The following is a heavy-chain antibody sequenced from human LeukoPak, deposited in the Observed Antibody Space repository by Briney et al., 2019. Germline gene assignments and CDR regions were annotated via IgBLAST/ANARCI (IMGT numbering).Heavy chain of an antibody. D-gene: IGHD5-24*01. CDR2: VYYDGNN. J-gene: IGHJ3*02. CDR3: ARVKDDNNYDRAFDI. Sequence: PSETLSLTCTCSGGPMSTYYWGWIRPPPGKGLEWNWYVYYDGNNDYNPSLKSRVTTSIDTSKKQFSLKLTSVTAADTAVYYCARVKDDNNYDRAFDIWGQGTMVTVSS. V-gene: IGHV4-59*01. CDR1: GGPMSTYY.